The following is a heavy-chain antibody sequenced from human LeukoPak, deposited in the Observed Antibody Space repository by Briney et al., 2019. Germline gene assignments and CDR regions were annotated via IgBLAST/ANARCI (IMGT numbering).Heavy chain of an antibody. Sequence: GRSLRLSCAASGFTFSTYGMSWVRQAPGKGLEWVSTFGGSGASVYYADSVKGRFTVSRDNSKNTLYLQMNSLRVEDTAVYYCAKSGPYYYDYWGQGTLVTVSS. V-gene: IGHV3-23*01. CDR2: FGGSGASV. J-gene: IGHJ4*02. CDR3: AKSGPYYYDY. D-gene: IGHD3-10*01. CDR1: GFTFSTYG.